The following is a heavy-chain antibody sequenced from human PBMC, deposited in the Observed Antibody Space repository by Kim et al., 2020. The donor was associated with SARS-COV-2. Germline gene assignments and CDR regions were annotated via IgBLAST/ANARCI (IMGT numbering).Heavy chain of an antibody. J-gene: IGHJ4*02. Sequence: NYAQKLQGRVTMTTDTSTSTAYMELRSLRSDDTAVYYCARARVGATIFDYWGQGTLVTVSS. V-gene: IGHV1-18*01. D-gene: IGHD1-26*01. CDR3: ARARVGATIFDY.